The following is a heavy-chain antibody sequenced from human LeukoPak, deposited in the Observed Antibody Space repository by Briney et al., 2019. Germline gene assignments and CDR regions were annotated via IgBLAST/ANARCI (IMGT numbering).Heavy chain of an antibody. J-gene: IGHJ6*03. D-gene: IGHD5-24*01. CDR1: GFTFSSYA. Sequence: GRSLRLSCAASGFTFSSYAMHWVRQAPGKGLEWVAVISYDGSNKYYADSVKGRFTISRDNSKNTLYLQMNSLRAEDTAVYYCARDRGNEFYYYYMDVWGKGTTVTVSS. CDR2: ISYDGSNK. V-gene: IGHV3-30-3*01. CDR3: ARDRGNEFYYYYMDV.